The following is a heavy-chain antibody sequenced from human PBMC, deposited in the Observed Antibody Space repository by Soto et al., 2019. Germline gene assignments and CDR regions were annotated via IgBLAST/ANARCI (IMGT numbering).Heavy chain of an antibody. CDR1: GFTSSSYW. J-gene: IGHJ6*02. CDR2: INSDGSRT. V-gene: IGHV3-74*01. Sequence: GGSLRLSCAASGFTSSSYWMHWVRQAPGKGLVWVSHINSDGSRTTYADSVKGRFTISRDNAKNTLYLQMNSLRVEDTAVYYCARGPRYYYGSGSYSGYYGMDVWGQGKPGHRLL. CDR3: ARGPRYYYGSGSYSGYYGMDV. D-gene: IGHD3-10*01.